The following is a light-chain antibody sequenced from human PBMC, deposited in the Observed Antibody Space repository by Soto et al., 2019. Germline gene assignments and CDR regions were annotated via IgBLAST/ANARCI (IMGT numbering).Light chain of an antibody. J-gene: IGLJ1*01. CDR3: SSYTTSNTRQIV. CDR1: SSDVGGYNY. Sequence: LTPPASVSGSPGQSITISCTGTSSDVGGYNYVSWYQHHPGKAPKFMIYDVSNRPSGVSNRFSGSKSGNTASLTISGLQPEDEADYYCSSYTTSNTRQIVFGTGTKVTVL. V-gene: IGLV2-14*03. CDR2: DVS.